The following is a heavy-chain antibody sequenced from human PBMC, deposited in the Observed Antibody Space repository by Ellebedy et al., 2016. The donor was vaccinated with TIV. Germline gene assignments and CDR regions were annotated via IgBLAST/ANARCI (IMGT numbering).Heavy chain of an antibody. Sequence: GESLKISCAASGFTFSTYAIHWVRQAPGKGLEWVSVISYDGSNKYYADSVKGRFTISRDNSKNTLYLQMNSLRAEDTAVYYCAKDSGVWWELQHTVLGNWGQGTLVTVSS. D-gene: IGHD1-26*01. V-gene: IGHV3-30-3*01. CDR2: ISYDGSNK. J-gene: IGHJ4*02. CDR1: GFTFSTYA. CDR3: AKDSGVWWELQHTVLGN.